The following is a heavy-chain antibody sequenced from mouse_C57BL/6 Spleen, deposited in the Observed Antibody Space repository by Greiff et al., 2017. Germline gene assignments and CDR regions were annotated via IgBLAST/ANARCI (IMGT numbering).Heavy chain of an antibody. Sequence: VKLQESGAELVRPGTSVKVSCKASGYAFTNYLIEWVKQRPGQGLEWIGVINPGSGGTNYNEKFKGKATLTADKSSSTAYMQLSSLTSEDSAVYFCARGTKGFAYWGQGTLVTVSA. D-gene: IGHD3-3*01. V-gene: IGHV1-54*01. CDR3: ARGTKGFAY. J-gene: IGHJ3*01. CDR1: GYAFTNYL. CDR2: INPGSGGT.